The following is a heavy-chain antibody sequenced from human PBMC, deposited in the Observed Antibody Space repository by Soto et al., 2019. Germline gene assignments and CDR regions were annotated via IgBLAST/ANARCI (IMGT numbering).Heavy chain of an antibody. CDR2: INPSGGST. Sequence: ASVKVSCKASGYTFTSYYMHWVRQAPGQGLEWMGIINPSGGSTSYAQKFQGRVTMTRDTSTSTVYMELSSLGSEDTAVYYCARDRIAAAGTDYYYGMDVWGQGTTVTVSS. CDR1: GYTFTSYY. V-gene: IGHV1-46*01. CDR3: ARDRIAAAGTDYYYGMDV. J-gene: IGHJ6*02. D-gene: IGHD6-13*01.